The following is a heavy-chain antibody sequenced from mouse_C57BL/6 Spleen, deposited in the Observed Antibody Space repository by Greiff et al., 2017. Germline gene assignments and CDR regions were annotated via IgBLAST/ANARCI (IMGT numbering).Heavy chain of an antibody. Sequence: QVQLQQSGSELRSPGSSVKLSCKDFDSEVFPIAYMSWVRQKPGHGFEWNGGILPSIGRTIYGEKFEDKATLDADTLSNTAYLELNSLTSEDSAIYYCARGENYDYDGFAYWGQGTLVTVSA. D-gene: IGHD2-4*01. CDR1: DSEVFPIAY. CDR2: ILPSIGRT. CDR3: ARGENYDYDGFAY. J-gene: IGHJ3*01. V-gene: IGHV15-2*01.